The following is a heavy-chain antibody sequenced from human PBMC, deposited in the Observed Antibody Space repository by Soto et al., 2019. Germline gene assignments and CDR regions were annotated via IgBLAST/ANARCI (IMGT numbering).Heavy chain of an antibody. D-gene: IGHD3-16*01. CDR1: VASIRSYH. CDR2: MQHTGNT. J-gene: IGHJ5*02. CDR3: AKAVSSRRWFDP. V-gene: IGHV4-4*07. Sequence: QVQLQESGPGLVKPSETLSLTCAVSVASIRSYHWSLIRQPAGQGLEWIGRMQHTGNTNYNPSLKSQVTMSVDTSKNQISLKMPSVTAADTAVYFCAKAVSSRRWFDPWGQGIRVIVSS.